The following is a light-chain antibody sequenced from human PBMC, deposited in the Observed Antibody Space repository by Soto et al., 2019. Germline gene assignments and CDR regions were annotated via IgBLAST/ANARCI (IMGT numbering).Light chain of an antibody. CDR3: CSYAGSYTYV. CDR1: SSDVGGYNY. CDR2: DVS. J-gene: IGLJ1*01. Sequence: QSALTQPRSVSGSPGQSVTISCTGTSSDVGGYNYVSWYQQHPGKVPKLMIYDVSKRPSWVPDRFSGSKSGNTASLTISGLQAEDEADYYCCSYAGSYTYVFGSGTKLTVL. V-gene: IGLV2-11*01.